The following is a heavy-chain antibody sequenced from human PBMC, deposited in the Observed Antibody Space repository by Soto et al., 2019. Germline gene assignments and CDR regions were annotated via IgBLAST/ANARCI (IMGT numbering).Heavy chain of an antibody. CDR1: GYSFTNYW. J-gene: IGHJ3*01. Sequence: GESLKISCKASGYSFTNYWIGWVRQMPGKGLEWMGIIYPGDSDTKYSPSFQGQVTISADKSISTAYLQWSSLKASDTAMYYCARDLDYGGNPEVSDVRAQGTMVPVSS. CDR3: ARDLDYGGNPEVSDV. CDR2: IYPGDSDT. V-gene: IGHV5-51*01. D-gene: IGHD4-17*01.